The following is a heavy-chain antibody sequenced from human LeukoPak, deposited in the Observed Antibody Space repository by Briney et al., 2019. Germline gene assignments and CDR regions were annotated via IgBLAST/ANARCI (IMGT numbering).Heavy chain of an antibody. Sequence: PSQTLSLTCAVSGGSISSGGYSWSWIRQPPGKGLEWIGYIYYSGSTNYNPSLKSRVTISVDTSKNQFSLKLTSVTAADTALYYCARDIHGSGHFDFWGQGTLVTVSS. J-gene: IGHJ4*02. CDR3: ARDIHGSGHFDF. V-gene: IGHV4-30-4*07. CDR1: GGSISSGGYS. D-gene: IGHD3-10*01. CDR2: IYYSGST.